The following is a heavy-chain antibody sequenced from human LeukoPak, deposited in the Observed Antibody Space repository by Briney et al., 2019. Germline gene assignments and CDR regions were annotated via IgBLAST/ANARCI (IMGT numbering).Heavy chain of an antibody. D-gene: IGHD2-15*01. J-gene: IGHJ4*02. V-gene: IGHV1-24*01. Sequence: ASVKVSCKASGYTLTELSMHWVRQAPGKGLEWMGGFDPEDGETIYAQKFQGRVTMTEDTSTDTAYMELSSLRSEDTAVYYCATPNTGGCRGEFDYWGQGTLVTVSS. CDR1: GYTLTELS. CDR2: FDPEDGET. CDR3: ATPNTGGCRGEFDY.